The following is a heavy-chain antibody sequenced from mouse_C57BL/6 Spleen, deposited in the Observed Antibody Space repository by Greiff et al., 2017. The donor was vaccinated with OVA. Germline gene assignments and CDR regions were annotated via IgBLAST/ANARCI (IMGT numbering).Heavy chain of an antibody. CDR2: IYPGSGST. Sequence: QVQLQQPGAELVKPGASVKMSCKASGYTFTSYWITWVKQRPGQGLEWIGDIYPGSGSTNYNEKFKSKATLTVDQSSSTAYMQLSSLTSEDSAVYYCATMITTAYYYAMDYWGQGTSVTVSS. CDR1: GYTFTSYW. D-gene: IGHD2-4*01. J-gene: IGHJ4*01. CDR3: ATMITTAYYYAMDY. V-gene: IGHV1-55*01.